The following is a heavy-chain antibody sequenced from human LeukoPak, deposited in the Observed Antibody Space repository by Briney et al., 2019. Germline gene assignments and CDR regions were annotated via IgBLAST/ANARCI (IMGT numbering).Heavy chain of an antibody. D-gene: IGHD1/OR15-1a*01. Sequence: SETLSLTCTVSGGSISSYFWSWIRQPAGEGLEWIGRIYTSGSTSHNPSLKGRVTMSVDTSKNQFSLRLSSVTAADTAVYYCARDNNPNYFDYWGQGALVTVSS. J-gene: IGHJ4*02. CDR3: ARDNNPNYFDY. CDR2: IYTSGST. V-gene: IGHV4-4*07. CDR1: GGSISSYF.